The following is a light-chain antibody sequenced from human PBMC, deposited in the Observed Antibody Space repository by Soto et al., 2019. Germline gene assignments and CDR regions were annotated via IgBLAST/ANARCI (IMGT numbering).Light chain of an antibody. J-gene: IGLJ3*02. V-gene: IGLV1-44*01. CDR2: SNH. CDR3: AAWDASLTGPV. CDR1: SSNIGSNT. Sequence: QSVLTQPPSASGTPGQRVTISCSGSSSNIGSNTVTWYQQLPGTAPKLLIYSNHQRPSGVPDRFSGSKSGTSASLAISGLQSEDEADYYCAAWDASLTGPVFGGGTKLTVL.